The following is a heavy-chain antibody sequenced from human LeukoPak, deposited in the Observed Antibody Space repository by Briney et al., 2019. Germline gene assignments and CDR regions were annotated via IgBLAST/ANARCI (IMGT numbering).Heavy chain of an antibody. CDR2: IKQDGSEK. CDR1: GFTFSSSW. D-gene: IGHD6-19*01. CDR3: GKAGWLYAFDI. J-gene: IGHJ3*02. Sequence: GGSLRLSCAASGFTFSSSWMSWVRQAPGKGLEWVANIKQDGSEKYYVDSVKGRCTISRDNAKNSLYLQMNSLRAEDTAVYYCGKAGWLYAFDIWGQGTMVTVSS. V-gene: IGHV3-7*03.